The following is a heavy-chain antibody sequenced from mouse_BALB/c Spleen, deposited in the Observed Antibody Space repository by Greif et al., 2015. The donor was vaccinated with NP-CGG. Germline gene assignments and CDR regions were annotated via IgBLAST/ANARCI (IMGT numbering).Heavy chain of an antibody. CDR3: ARDDGYWYFDV. CDR2: SRNKANDYTT. D-gene: IGHD1-1*02. J-gene: IGHJ1*01. V-gene: IGHV7-1*02. CDR1: GFTFSDFY. Sequence: EVKLVESGGGLVQPGGSLRLSCATSGFTFSDFYMEWVRQPPGKRLEWIAASRNKANDYTTEYSASVKGRFIVSRDASQSILYLQMNALRAEDTAIYYCARDDGYWYFDVWGAGTTVTVSS.